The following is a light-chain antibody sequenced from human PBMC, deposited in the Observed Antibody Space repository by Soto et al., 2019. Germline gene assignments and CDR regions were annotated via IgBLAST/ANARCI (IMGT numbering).Light chain of an antibody. CDR1: QSISSW. J-gene: IGKJ1*01. Sequence: DIQMTQSPSTLSASVGDRVIITCRASQSISSWLAWYQQKPGKAPKLLIYDASNLESGVPSTFSGSGSGTEFTLTISSLQPDDFATYYCQQYKTYWTFGPGTKVDIK. CDR3: QQYKTYWT. V-gene: IGKV1-5*01. CDR2: DAS.